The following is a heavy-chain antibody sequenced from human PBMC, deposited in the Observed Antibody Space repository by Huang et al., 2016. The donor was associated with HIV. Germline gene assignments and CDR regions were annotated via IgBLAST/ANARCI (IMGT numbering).Heavy chain of an antibody. Sequence: QEQLVESGGGVVRPGRSLRLSCAASGFTFSQFGMHWVRQAPVKGLEWVALISYDGTNTYYGDSLKGRVTVSRDNSKDTVYLQIHSLRADDTAVYYCAKDMSRFLEWVLTVGHNGLEVWGQGTLVTVSS. CDR2: ISYDGTNT. CDR1: GFTFSQFG. J-gene: IGHJ3*01. D-gene: IGHD3-3*01. CDR3: AKDMSRFLEWVLTVGHNGLEV. V-gene: IGHV3-30*18.